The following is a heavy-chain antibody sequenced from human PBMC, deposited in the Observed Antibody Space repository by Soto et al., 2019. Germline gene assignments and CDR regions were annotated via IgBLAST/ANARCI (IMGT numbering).Heavy chain of an antibody. CDR2: ISYDGSNK. D-gene: IGHD2-2*01. J-gene: IGHJ5*02. V-gene: IGHV3-30*18. CDR3: AKAGYCRSTSCYRGGSGPAEFDP. Sequence: GGSLRLSCAASGFTFSSYGMHWVRQAPGKGLEWVAVISYDGSNKYYADSVKGRFTISRDNSKNTLYLQMNSLRAEDTAVYYCAKAGYCRSTSCYRGGSGPAEFDPWGQGTLVTVSS. CDR1: GFTFSSYG.